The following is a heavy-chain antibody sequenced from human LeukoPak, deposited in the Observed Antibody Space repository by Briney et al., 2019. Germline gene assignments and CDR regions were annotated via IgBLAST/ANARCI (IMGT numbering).Heavy chain of an antibody. CDR3: TTHVILRPELDY. Sequence: GGSLRLYCAASGFTVSSNYMSWVRQAPGKGLEWVSVIYSGGSTYYADSVKGRFTISRDNSKNTLYLQMNSLRAEDTAVYYCTTHVILRPELDYWGQGTLVTVSS. D-gene: IGHD2/OR15-2a*01. V-gene: IGHV3-53*01. CDR1: GFTVSSNY. J-gene: IGHJ4*02. CDR2: IYSGGST.